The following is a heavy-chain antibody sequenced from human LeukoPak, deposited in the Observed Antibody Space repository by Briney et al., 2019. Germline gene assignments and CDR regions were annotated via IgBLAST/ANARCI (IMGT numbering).Heavy chain of an antibody. CDR3: VREVTMVRGVVTFYHYNGMDV. V-gene: IGHV1-18*01. D-gene: IGHD3-10*01. CDR1: GYTFTSYG. Sequence: GASVKVSCKASGYTFTSYGISWVRQAPGQGLEWMGWISAYNGYTNYAQNFQGRVTMTTDASTSTAYMELRSVRSDDTGVYYCVREVTMVRGVVTFYHYNGMDVWGQGTAVTVSS. J-gene: IGHJ6*02. CDR2: ISAYNGYT.